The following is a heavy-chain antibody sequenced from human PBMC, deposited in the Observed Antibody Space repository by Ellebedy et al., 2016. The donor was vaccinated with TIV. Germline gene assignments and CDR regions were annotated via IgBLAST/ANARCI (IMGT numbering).Heavy chain of an antibody. CDR1: GFTFSLNW. Sequence: PGGSLRLSCAASGFTFSLNWMYWVRQAPGKGLEWVANIKEDGSEEYYVDYVKGRFTISRDNAKNSLYLQMNTLRAEDTAVYYCARVPLDGAVAGTVEVAFDYWGQGTLVTVSS. J-gene: IGHJ4*02. D-gene: IGHD6-19*01. CDR2: IKEDGSEE. V-gene: IGHV3-7*03. CDR3: ARVPLDGAVAGTVEVAFDY.